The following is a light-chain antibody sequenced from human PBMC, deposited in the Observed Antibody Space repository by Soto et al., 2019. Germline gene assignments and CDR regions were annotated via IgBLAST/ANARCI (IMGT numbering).Light chain of an antibody. J-gene: IGLJ3*02. CDR2: EVI. Sequence: QSALTQPASVSGSPGQSITISCTGTSSDIGTYNSVSWYQHHPGKAPKHLIFEVIDRPSGVSDRFSGSKSGNTASLTISGLQPEDEADYYCCSYTSTYTLVFGGGTKLTVL. CDR3: CSYTSTYTLV. V-gene: IGLV2-14*01. CDR1: SSDIGTYNS.